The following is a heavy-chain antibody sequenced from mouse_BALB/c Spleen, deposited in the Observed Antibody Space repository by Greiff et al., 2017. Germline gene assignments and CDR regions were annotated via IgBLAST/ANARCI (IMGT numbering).Heavy chain of an antibody. CDR1: GFSLNSYG. D-gene: IGHD2-10*02. V-gene: IGHV2-9*02. Sequence: VKLMESGPGLVAPSQSLSITCTVSGFSLNSYGVHWVRQPPGKGLEWLGVIWAGGSTNYNSALMSRLSISKDNSKSQVFLKMNSLQTDDTAMYYCARGKYGNYGFAYWGQGTLVTVSA. CDR2: IWAGGST. CDR3: ARGKYGNYGFAY. J-gene: IGHJ3*01.